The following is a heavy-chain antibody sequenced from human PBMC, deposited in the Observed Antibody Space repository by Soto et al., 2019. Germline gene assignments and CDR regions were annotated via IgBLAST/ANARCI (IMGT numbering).Heavy chain of an antibody. CDR2: ISSSSSYI. Sequence: GGSLRLSCAASGFTFSSYSMNWVRQAPGKGLEWVSSISSSSSYIYYADSVKGRFTISRDNAKNSLYLQMNSLRAEDTAVYYCARAYSSGWYNGMDVWGQGTTVTVS. CDR1: GFTFSSYS. J-gene: IGHJ6*02. V-gene: IGHV3-21*01. D-gene: IGHD6-19*01. CDR3: ARAYSSGWYNGMDV.